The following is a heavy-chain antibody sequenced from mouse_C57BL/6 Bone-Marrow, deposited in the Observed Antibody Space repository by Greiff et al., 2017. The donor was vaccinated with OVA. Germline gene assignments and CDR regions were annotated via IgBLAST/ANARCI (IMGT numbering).Heavy chain of an antibody. CDR2: IYPSDSGT. J-gene: IGHJ4*01. V-gene: IGHV1-61*01. CDR3: ARRLGAMDY. Sequence: QVQLQQPGAELVRPGSSVKLSCKASGYTFTSYWMDWVKQRPGQGLEWIGNIYPSDSGTPYNQKFKDKATLTVDKSSSTAYMQLSSLTSEDSAVYYCARRLGAMDYWGQGTSVTVSS. CDR1: GYTFTSYW. D-gene: IGHD2-13*01.